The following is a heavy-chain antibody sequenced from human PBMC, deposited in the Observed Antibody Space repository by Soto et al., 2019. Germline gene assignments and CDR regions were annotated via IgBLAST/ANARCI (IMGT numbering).Heavy chain of an antibody. CDR3: AKDRGQRFLEWYFDY. Sequence: EVQLLESGGGLVQPGGSLRLSCAASGFTFSSYAMSWVRQAPGKGLEWVSAISGSGGSTYYADSVKGRFTISRDNSKNTLYLQMNSLRAEETAVYYCAKDRGQRFLEWYFDYWGQGTLVTVSS. J-gene: IGHJ4*02. CDR2: ISGSGGST. CDR1: GFTFSSYA. V-gene: IGHV3-23*01. D-gene: IGHD3-3*01.